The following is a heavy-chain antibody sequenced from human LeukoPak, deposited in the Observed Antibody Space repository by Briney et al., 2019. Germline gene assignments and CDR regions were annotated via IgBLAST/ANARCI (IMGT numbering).Heavy chain of an antibody. D-gene: IGHD5-18*01. V-gene: IGHV1-69*04. Sequence: SVKVSCKASGYTFSSYAISWVRQAPGQGLEWMGRIIPILGIANYAQKFQGRVTITADKSTSTAYMELSSLRSEDTAVYYCARSHVDTEIDYWGQGTLVTVSS. CDR3: ARSHVDTEIDY. CDR2: IIPILGIA. CDR1: GYTFSSYA. J-gene: IGHJ4*02.